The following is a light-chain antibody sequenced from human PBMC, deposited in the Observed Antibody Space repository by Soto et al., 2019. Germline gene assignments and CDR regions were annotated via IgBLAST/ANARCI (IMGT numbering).Light chain of an antibody. CDR2: GAS. CDR3: QQDVSIPLT. CDR1: QSVGTY. J-gene: IGKJ4*01. Sequence: EIVLTQSPGTLSLSPGERATLSCRASQSVGTYLAWYQQKPGQAPRLLMYGASSRATGIPDRFSGSGSGTDFTLTISRLEPEDLAVYYCQQDVSIPLTFGGGTKVEIK. V-gene: IGKV3-20*01.